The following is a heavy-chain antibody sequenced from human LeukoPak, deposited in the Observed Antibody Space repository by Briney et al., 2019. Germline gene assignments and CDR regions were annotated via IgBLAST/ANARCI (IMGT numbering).Heavy chain of an antibody. CDR1: GGSVSSGSYY. Sequence: SETLSLTCTVSGGSVSSGSYYWSWIRQPPGKGPEWIGYIYYSGSTNYNPSLKSRVTISVDTSKNQFSLKLSSVTAADTAVYYCARADIVATIGDYWGQGTLVTVSS. CDR2: IYYSGST. V-gene: IGHV4-61*01. CDR3: ARADIVATIGDY. D-gene: IGHD5-12*01. J-gene: IGHJ4*02.